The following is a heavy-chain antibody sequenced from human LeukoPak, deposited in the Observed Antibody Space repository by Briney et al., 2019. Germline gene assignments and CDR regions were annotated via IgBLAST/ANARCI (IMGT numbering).Heavy chain of an antibody. D-gene: IGHD2-2*01. CDR3: ARGSCSSTSCHNWFDP. V-gene: IGHV4-59*12. CDR2: IYYSGST. J-gene: IGHJ5*02. CDR1: GGSISSYY. Sequence: SSETLSLTCTVSGGSISSYYWSWIRQPPGKGLEWIGYIYYSGSTNYNPSLKSRVTISVDTSKNQFSLKLSSVTAADTAVYYCARGSCSSTSCHNWFDPWGQGTLVTVSS.